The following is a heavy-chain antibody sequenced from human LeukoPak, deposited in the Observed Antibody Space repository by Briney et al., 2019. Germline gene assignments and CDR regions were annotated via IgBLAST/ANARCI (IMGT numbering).Heavy chain of an antibody. V-gene: IGHV3-23*01. CDR1: GFTFSSYA. D-gene: IGHD1-26*01. CDR3: AKDLYSGSPGNPFDY. J-gene: IGHJ4*02. CDR2: ISGSGGST. Sequence: PGGSLGLSCAASGFTFSSYAMSWVRQAPGKGLEWVSAISGSGGSTYYADSVKGRSTISRDNSKNTLYLQMNSLRAEDTAVYYCAKDLYSGSPGNPFDYWGQGTLVTVSS.